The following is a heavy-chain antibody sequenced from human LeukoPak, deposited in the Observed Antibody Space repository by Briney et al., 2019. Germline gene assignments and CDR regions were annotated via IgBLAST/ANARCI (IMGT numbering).Heavy chain of an antibody. CDR3: AGHGYCSGGSCYWDY. V-gene: IGHV4-59*08. Sequence: PSETLSLTCIVSRGSISPYYWSWMRQPPGSGLEWIAYIYYSGSTSYNPSLKSRVAISVDTSNNEVSLKLSYVTAADTAVSYCAGHGYCSGGSCYWDYWGQGTLVTVSS. J-gene: IGHJ4*02. CDR2: IYYSGST. D-gene: IGHD2-15*01. CDR1: RGSISPYY.